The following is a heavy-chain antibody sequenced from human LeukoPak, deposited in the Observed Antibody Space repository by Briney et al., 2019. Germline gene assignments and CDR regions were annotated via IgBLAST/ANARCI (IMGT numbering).Heavy chain of an antibody. CDR2: INHSGST. CDR3: ARGGRSGATKT. V-gene: IGHV4-34*01. CDR1: GGSFSGYY. D-gene: IGHD1-26*01. J-gene: IGHJ5*02. Sequence: KPSETLSLTCAVYGGSFSGYYWSWIRQPPRKGLEWIGEINHSGSTNYNPSLKSRVTISVDTSKNQFSLKLSSVTAADTAVYYCARGGRSGATKTWGQGTLVTVSS.